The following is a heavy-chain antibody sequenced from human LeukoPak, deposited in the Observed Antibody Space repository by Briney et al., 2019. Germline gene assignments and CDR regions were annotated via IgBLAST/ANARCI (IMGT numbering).Heavy chain of an antibody. D-gene: IGHD1-14*01. V-gene: IGHV3-21*06. J-gene: IGHJ4*02. CDR1: GLTFSTSG. CDR2: IGPTGSDR. Sequence: AGGSLRLSCTASGLTFSTSGFNWVRQAPGKGLEWVASIGPTGSDRYHADSIKGRFTISRDNANNSLYLQMNSLRAEGTAVYYCATETNGRHYDYWGQGTLLTVSS. CDR3: ATETNGRHYDY.